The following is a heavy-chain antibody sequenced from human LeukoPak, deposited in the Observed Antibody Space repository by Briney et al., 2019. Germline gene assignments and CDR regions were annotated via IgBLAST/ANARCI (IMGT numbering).Heavy chain of an antibody. J-gene: IGHJ6*03. D-gene: IGHD6-13*01. CDR1: GGSFSGYY. CDR2: INHSGST. V-gene: IGHV4-34*01. CDR3: ARGLSYSSSWYDYYYYMDV. Sequence: PSETLSPTCAVYGGSFSGYYWSWIRQPPGKGLEWIGEINHSGSTNYNPSLKSRVTISVDTSKNQFSLKLSSVTAADTAVYYCARGLSYSSSWYDYYYYMDVWGKGTTVTVSS.